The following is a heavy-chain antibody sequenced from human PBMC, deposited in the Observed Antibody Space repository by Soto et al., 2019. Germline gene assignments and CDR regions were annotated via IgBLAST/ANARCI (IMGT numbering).Heavy chain of an antibody. Sequence: QLQLQESGPGLVRPSETLSLTCTVSGASIESTTYYWGWIRQFSGKGLEWIASIYYSGTPYYNPSLKGRVHIALDMSNHQFSLILSSVTAADTAVYYCATHNWNLDPWGQGTLVTVSS. CDR2: IYYSGTP. V-gene: IGHV4-39*01. CDR3: ATHNWNLDP. CDR1: GASIESTTYY. D-gene: IGHD1-20*01. J-gene: IGHJ1*01.